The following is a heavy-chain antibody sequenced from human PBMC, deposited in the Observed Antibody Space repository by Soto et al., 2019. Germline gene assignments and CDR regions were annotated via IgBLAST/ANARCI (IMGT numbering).Heavy chain of an antibody. CDR1: GGSFSGYY. J-gene: IGHJ2*01. CDR2: INDRGSI. Sequence: QVQLQQWGAGPLRPLETLSLTCGVSGGSFSGYYWAWIRQSPGKGLEWIGEINDRGSINYNPSLKSRVSISVDTSKNHYSMNLRSVNAADTAVYSCARESHDILTGPPWVWYFDLWGRGTLVTVSS. D-gene: IGHD3-9*01. V-gene: IGHV4-34*01. CDR3: ARESHDILTGPPWVWYFDL.